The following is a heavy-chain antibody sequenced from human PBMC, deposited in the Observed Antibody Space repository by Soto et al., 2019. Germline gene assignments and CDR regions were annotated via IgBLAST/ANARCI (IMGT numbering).Heavy chain of an antibody. CDR2: ISGYNGNT. J-gene: IGHJ5*02. CDR1: GDTFSTYT. CDR3: ARGKRQPNNWFDP. Sequence: ASVKVSCKASGDTFSTYTITWMRQAPGQGLEWMGWISGYNGNTNYAQKFQGRVTMTRNTSISTAYMELSSLRSEDTAVYYCARGKRQPNNWFDPWGQGTLVTVSS. V-gene: IGHV1-8*01. D-gene: IGHD1-1*01.